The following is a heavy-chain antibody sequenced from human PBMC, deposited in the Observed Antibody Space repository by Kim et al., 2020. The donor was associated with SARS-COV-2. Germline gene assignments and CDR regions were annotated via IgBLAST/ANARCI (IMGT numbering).Heavy chain of an antibody. J-gene: IGHJ4*02. Sequence: TSYSPSFQGQVTISADKSISTAYLQWSSLKASDTAMYYCARRLGVGAADYWGQGTLLTVSS. D-gene: IGHD6-13*01. V-gene: IGHV5-51*01. CDR2: T. CDR3: ARRLGVGAADY.